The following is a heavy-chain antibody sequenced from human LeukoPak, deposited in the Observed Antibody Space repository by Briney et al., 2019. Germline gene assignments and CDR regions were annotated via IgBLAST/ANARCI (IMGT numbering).Heavy chain of an antibody. V-gene: IGHV1-69*13. CDR2: IIPIFGTA. CDR3: ARGWNYYGSGSYLYYFDY. Sequence: XVKVSCKASGGTFSSYAISWVRQAPGQGLEWMGGIIPIFGTANYAQKLQGRVTITADESTSTAYMELSSLRSEDTAVYYCARGWNYYGSGSYLYYFDYWGQGTLVTVSS. J-gene: IGHJ4*02. CDR1: GGTFSSYA. D-gene: IGHD3-10*01.